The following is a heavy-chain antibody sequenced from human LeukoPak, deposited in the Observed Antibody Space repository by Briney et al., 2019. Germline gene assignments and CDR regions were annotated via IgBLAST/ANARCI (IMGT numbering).Heavy chain of an antibody. CDR3: ARLSSGWSEPQH. CDR1: GYTFTDYY. Sequence: GASVPVSCMASGYTFTDYYMHWVRQAPGQGLAWMGWINPKSGGTNYAQKFQGRVTMTRDTSISTAYMELSRLRSDDTAVYYCARLSSGWSEPQHWGQGTLVTVSS. V-gene: IGHV1-2*02. D-gene: IGHD6-19*01. CDR2: INPKSGGT. J-gene: IGHJ1*01.